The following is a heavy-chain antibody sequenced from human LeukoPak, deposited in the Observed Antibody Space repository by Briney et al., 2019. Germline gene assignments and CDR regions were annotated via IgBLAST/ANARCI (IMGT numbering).Heavy chain of an antibody. CDR3: ARHRITGTSYYGMDV. V-gene: IGHV5-51*01. J-gene: IGHJ6*02. Sequence: GESLKISCKGSGYSFTSYWIGWVRQMPGKGLEWMGIIYPGDSDTRYSPSLQGQVTISADKSISTAYLQWSSLKASDTAMYYCARHRITGTSYYGMDVWGQGTTVTVSS. CDR2: IYPGDSDT. CDR1: GYSFTSYW. D-gene: IGHD1-20*01.